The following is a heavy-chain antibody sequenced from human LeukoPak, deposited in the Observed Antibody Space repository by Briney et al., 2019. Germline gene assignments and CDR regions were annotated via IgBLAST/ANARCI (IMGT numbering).Heavy chain of an antibody. Sequence: PGGSLRLSCAASGFTFSNYDMSWVRQAPGKGLEWVSRISRSGGATYYADSVKGRFTISRDNAKNSLYLQMNSLRAEDTAVYYCARASYDYYDSSGNNAFDIWGQGTMVTVSS. CDR2: ISRSGGAT. V-gene: IGHV3-23*01. D-gene: IGHD3-22*01. CDR1: GFTFSNYD. CDR3: ARASYDYYDSSGNNAFDI. J-gene: IGHJ3*02.